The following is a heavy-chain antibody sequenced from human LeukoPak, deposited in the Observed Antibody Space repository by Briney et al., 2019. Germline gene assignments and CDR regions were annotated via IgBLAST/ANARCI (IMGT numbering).Heavy chain of an antibody. CDR2: IIPILGIA. D-gene: IGHD2-15*01. CDR3: ASQYCSGGSCYPYYFDY. J-gene: IGHJ4*02. V-gene: IGHV1-69*04. Sequence: ASVKASFKASGGTFSSYAISWVRQAPGQGLEWMGRIIPILGIANYAQKFQGRVTITADKSTSTAYMELSSLRSEDTAVYYCASQYCSGGSCYPYYFDYWGQGTLVTVSS. CDR1: GGTFSSYA.